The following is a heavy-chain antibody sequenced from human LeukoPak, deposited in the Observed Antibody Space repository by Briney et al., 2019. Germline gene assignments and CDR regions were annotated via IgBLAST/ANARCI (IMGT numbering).Heavy chain of an antibody. CDR1: GFTFSNYW. V-gene: IGHV3-74*01. J-gene: IGHJ4*02. D-gene: IGHD6-6*01. CDR2: ISPTGSTT. CDR3: ARGPNSNWSGLDF. Sequence: GGSLRLSCAASGFTFSNYWMHWIRQLPGKGLVWVSRISPTGSTTSYADSVKGRFTVSRDNAKNTLYLQVNNLRAEDTAVYYCARGPNSNWSGLDFWGQGTLLTVSS.